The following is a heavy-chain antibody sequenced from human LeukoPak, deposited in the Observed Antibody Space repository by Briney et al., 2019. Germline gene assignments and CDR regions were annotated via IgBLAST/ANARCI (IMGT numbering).Heavy chain of an antibody. CDR1: GGSFSGYY. CDR2: INHSGST. J-gene: IGHJ6*02. Sequence: SETLSLTCAVYGGSFSGYYWSWIRQPPGKGLEWIGEINHSGSTNYNPSLKSRVTISVDTSKNQFSLKLSSVTAADTAVYYCARDLGRRYCSSTSCYPIYGMDVWGQGTTVTVSS. V-gene: IGHV4-34*01. D-gene: IGHD2-2*01. CDR3: ARDLGRRYCSSTSCYPIYGMDV.